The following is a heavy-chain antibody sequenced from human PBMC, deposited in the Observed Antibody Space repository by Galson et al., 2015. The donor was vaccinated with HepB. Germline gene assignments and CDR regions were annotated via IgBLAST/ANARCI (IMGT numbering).Heavy chain of an antibody. CDR2: VSHSGTT. CDR1: GGSISSPGYY. V-gene: IGHV4-31*03. D-gene: IGHD3-9*01. CDR3: ARQWVTIRYFNRLGYFDP. J-gene: IGHJ5*02. Sequence: TLSLTCTVSGGSISSPGYYWTWVRQHPAKGLEWIGYVSHSGTTSYNPSLKSRLFMSVDTSKNQFFLNLDSVTAADTAVYYCARQWVTIRYFNRLGYFDPWGQGILVTVSS.